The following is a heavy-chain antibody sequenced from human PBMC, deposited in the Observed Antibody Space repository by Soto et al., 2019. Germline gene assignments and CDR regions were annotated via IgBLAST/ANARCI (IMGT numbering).Heavy chain of an antibody. D-gene: IGHD6-13*01. V-gene: IGHV3-33*01. J-gene: IGHJ5*02. CDR3: ARAYSSSSYNWFDP. CDR1: GFTFSSYG. Sequence: GSLRLSCAASGFTFSSYGMHWVRQAPGKGLEWVAVIWYDGSNKYYADSVKGRFTISRDNSKNTLYLQMNSLRAEDTAVYYCARAYSSSSYNWFDPWGQGTLVTVSS. CDR2: IWYDGSNK.